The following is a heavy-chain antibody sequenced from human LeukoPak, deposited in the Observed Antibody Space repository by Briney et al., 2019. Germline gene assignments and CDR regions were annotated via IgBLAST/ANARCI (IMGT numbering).Heavy chain of an antibody. V-gene: IGHV3-30*02. J-gene: IGHJ4*02. CDR2: MRYDGSNK. CDR1: GFTFSSSA. CDR3: AKVGIADTTYFDY. Sequence: GGSLRLSCAASGFTFSSSAMTWVRQVLGKGLEWVAFMRYDGSNKYYGDSVKGRFTISRDNSKNTLYLQLNSLGAEDTAVYYCAKVGIADTTYFDYWGQGTLVTVSS. D-gene: IGHD6-13*01.